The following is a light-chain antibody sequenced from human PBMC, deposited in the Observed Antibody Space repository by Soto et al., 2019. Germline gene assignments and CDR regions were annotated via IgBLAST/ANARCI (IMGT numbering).Light chain of an antibody. CDR1: QSLLHSNGYNY. J-gene: IGKJ4*01. Sequence: DIVMTQSPLSLPVTPGEPASISCRSSQSLLHSNGYNYLDWYLQKPGQSPQLLIFLGSNRASGVTDRFSASVSCTDFTLEISRVEAEDVGVYYCMQALHTPFTFGGGTRVEIK. CDR2: LGS. V-gene: IGKV2-28*01. CDR3: MQALHTPFT.